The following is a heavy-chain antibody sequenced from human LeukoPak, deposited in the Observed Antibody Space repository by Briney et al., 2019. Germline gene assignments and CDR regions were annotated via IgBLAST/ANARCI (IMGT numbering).Heavy chain of an antibody. V-gene: IGHV4-59*08. CDR2: INYSGST. J-gene: IGHJ4*02. CDR3: ARREVDILTGYFGGWDY. CDR1: GGSISSYY. Sequence: SETLSLTCIVSGGSISSYYWSWIRQPPRKGLEWIGYINYSGSTKYNASLKSRVTISVDTSKNQFSLKLSSVTAADTAVYYCARREVDILTGYFGGWDYWGQGTLVTVSS. D-gene: IGHD3-9*01.